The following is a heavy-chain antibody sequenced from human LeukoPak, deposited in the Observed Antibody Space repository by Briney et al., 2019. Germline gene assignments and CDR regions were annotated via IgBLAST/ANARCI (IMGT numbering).Heavy chain of an antibody. CDR2: IKSKTDGGTT. CDR1: GFTFSNAW. D-gene: IGHD6-6*01. Sequence: GGSLRLSCAASGFTFSNAWMSWVRQAPGKGLEWVGRIKSKTDGGTTDYAATVKGRFTISRDDSKNTLYLQKNSLKTEDTAVYYCTTGTEYSSSSGDYWGQGTLVTVSS. J-gene: IGHJ4*02. CDR3: TTGTEYSSSSGDY. V-gene: IGHV3-15*01.